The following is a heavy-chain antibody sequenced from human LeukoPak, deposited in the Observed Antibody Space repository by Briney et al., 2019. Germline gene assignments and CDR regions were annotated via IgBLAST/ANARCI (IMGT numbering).Heavy chain of an antibody. Sequence: SETLPLTCAVSGGSISSGGYSWSWIRQPPGKGLEWIGYIYHVGSTSYNPSLKSRVTISIDRSKNQFSLKLTSVTAADTAVYYCARDLSYYYGSGSYYNPWGPGTLVTVSS. V-gene: IGHV4-30-2*01. CDR3: ARDLSYYYGSGSYYNP. J-gene: IGHJ5*02. CDR1: GGSISSGGYS. D-gene: IGHD3-10*01. CDR2: IYHVGST.